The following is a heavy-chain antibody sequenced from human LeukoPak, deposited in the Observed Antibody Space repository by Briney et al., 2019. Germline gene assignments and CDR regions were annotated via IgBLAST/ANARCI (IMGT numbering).Heavy chain of an antibody. CDR1: GYTFTNYG. CDR3: AREHEGLDY. Sequence: SVKVSCKASGYTFTNYGVSWVRQAPGQGLEWMGGIIPIFGTANYAQKFQGRVTIIADESTSTAYMELSSLRSEDTAVYYCAREHEGLDYWGQGTLVTVSS. CDR2: IIPIFGTA. V-gene: IGHV1-69*13. J-gene: IGHJ4*02.